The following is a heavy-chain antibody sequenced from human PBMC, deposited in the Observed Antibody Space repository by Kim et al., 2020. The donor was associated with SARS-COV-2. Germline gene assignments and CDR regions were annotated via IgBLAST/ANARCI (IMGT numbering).Heavy chain of an antibody. D-gene: IGHD6-13*01. CDR1: GFTFSSYA. V-gene: IGHV3-30*04. CDR2: ISYDGSNK. Sequence: GGSLRLSCAASGFTFSSYAMHWVRQAPGKGLEWVAVISYDGSNKYYVDSVKGRFTISRDNSKNTLYLQMNSLRAEDTAVYYCARDLGGSSSPWGQGTLVTVSS. J-gene: IGHJ5*02. CDR3: ARDLGGSSSP.